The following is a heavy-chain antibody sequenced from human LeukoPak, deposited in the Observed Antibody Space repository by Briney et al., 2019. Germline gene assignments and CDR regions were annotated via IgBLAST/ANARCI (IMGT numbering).Heavy chain of an antibody. CDR3: ASSLGYRYGMDV. D-gene: IGHD5-24*01. V-gene: IGHV3-53*01. CDR2: IYSGGST. Sequence: GGSLRLSCAASGFTFRSYDMSWVRQAPGKGLEWVSVIYSGGSTYYADSVKGRFTISRDNSKNTLYLQMNSLRAEDTAVYYCASSLGYRYGMDVWGQGTTVTVSS. J-gene: IGHJ6*02. CDR1: GFTFRSYD.